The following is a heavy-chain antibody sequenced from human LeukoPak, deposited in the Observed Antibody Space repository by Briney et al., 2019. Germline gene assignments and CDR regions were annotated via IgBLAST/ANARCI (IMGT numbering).Heavy chain of an antibody. CDR3: AGIPHRIAAAGKANYYYMYV. V-gene: IGHV4-34*01. Sequence: PSEALSLTCVDYGGSFSGYYWSWIRHPPGKGLECVGEINHVVSTNHNPSLTRRVTISVDTTKNQFSLKLNSVTAADRALSYFAGIPHRIAAAGKANYYYMYVWGKGNTGTVS. J-gene: IGHJ6*03. CDR1: GGSFSGYY. CDR2: INHVVST. D-gene: IGHD6-25*01.